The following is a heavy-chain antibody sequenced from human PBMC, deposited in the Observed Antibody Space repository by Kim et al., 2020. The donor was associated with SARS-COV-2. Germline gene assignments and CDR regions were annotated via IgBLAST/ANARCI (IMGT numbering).Heavy chain of an antibody. CDR2: ISSTSRYI. CDR1: GFTFSDYS. V-gene: IGHV3-21*01. D-gene: IGHD5-12*01. J-gene: IGHJ4*02. Sequence: GGSLRLSCAASGFTFSDYSMTWVRQAPGKGPEWVSSISSTSRYISYADSMKGRVTISRDNAKNSLYLEMNSLRADDTALYFCARDRWLQNSYYYDFWGQGTLVTV. CDR3: ARDRWLQNSYYYDF.